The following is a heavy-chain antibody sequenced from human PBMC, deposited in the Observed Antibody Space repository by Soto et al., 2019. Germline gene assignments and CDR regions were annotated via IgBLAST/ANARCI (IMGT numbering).Heavy chain of an antibody. J-gene: IGHJ3*02. CDR2: MSHSGGT. CDR1: GGFVSSGSYY. V-gene: IGHV4-61*01. Sequence: SETLSLTCAVYGGFVSSGSYYSSWIRQPPGKGLEWIGEMSHSGGTHFNPSLKSRVTISVDTSKNQFSLNIYSVTAADTALYYCARVERGTVTTVVDAFDIWGPGTMVTVSS. D-gene: IGHD1-1*01. CDR3: ARVERGTVTTVVDAFDI.